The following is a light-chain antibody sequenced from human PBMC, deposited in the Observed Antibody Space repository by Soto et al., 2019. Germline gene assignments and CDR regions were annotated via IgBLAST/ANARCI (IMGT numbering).Light chain of an antibody. CDR2: LGS. Sequence: DIVMTQSPLSLPVTPGEPASISCRSSQSLLHSNGYNYLDWYLQKPGQSPQLLIYLGSNRASGVPDRFSVNGSGTDFTLKISRVEAEDVGIYYCMQALQNPLTFGGGTKVEIK. J-gene: IGKJ4*01. CDR3: MQALQNPLT. V-gene: IGKV2-28*01. CDR1: QSLLHSNGYNY.